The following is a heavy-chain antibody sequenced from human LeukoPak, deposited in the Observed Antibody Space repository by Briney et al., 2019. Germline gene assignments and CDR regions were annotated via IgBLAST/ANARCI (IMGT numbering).Heavy chain of an antibody. Sequence: PGGSLRLSCAASGFTFSSYSMNWVRQAPGKGLEWVSSISSSSSYIYYADSVRGRFTISRDNAKNSLYLQMNSLRAEDTAVYYCARDGYSGYDFDYWGQGTLVTVSS. V-gene: IGHV3-21*01. CDR2: ISSSSSYI. D-gene: IGHD5-12*01. J-gene: IGHJ4*02. CDR3: ARDGYSGYDFDY. CDR1: GFTFSSYS.